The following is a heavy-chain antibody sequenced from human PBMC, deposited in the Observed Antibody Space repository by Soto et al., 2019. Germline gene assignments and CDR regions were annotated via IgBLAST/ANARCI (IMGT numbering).Heavy chain of an antibody. D-gene: IGHD4-4*01. V-gene: IGHV1-3*01. CDR3: ARDNRPMASNSFRAFDI. CDR1: GYTFTSYA. Sequence: QVQLVQSGAEVKKPGASVKVSCKASGYTFTSYAMHWVRQAPGQRLEWMGWINAGNGNTKYSQKFQGRVTITRDTSASTAYMELSSLRSEDTAVYYCARDNRPMASNSFRAFDIWGLGTMVTVSS. CDR2: INAGNGNT. J-gene: IGHJ3*02.